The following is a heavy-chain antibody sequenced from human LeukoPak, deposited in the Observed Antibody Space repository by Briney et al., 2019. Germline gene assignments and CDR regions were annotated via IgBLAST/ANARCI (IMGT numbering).Heavy chain of an antibody. J-gene: IGHJ6*02. V-gene: IGHV1-2*02. CDR3: ARDPITFGGVIVIPEILGMDV. CDR1: GYTFTGYY. D-gene: IGHD3-16*02. Sequence: ASVKVSCKASGYTFTGYYMLWVRQAPGQGLEWMGWINPNSGGTNYAQKFQGRVTVTRDTSITTAYMELSRLRSDDTAVYYCARDPITFGGVIVIPEILGMDVWGQGTTVTVSS. CDR2: INPNSGGT.